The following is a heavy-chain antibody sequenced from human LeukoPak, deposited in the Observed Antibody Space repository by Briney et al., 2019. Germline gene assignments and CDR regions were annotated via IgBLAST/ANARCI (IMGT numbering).Heavy chain of an antibody. J-gene: IGHJ6*02. V-gene: IGHV3-23*01. CDR3: VRGGGCSGSPMRYGTDV. CDR2: ISRSDGTT. D-gene: IGHD6-19*01. CDR1: GFTFSSYA. Sequence: GGSLRLSCAGSGFTFSSYAMTWVRQAPGTGLEWVSSISRSDGTTYYADSVKGRFTISRDNSKNTLFLQMNSLRAEDTAVYYCVRGGGCSGSPMRYGTDVWGQGTTVTVSS.